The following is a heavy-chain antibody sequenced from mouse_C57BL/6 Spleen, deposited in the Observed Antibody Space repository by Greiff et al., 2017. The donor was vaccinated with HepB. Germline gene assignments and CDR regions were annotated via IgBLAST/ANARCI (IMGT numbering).Heavy chain of an antibody. J-gene: IGHJ4*01. CDR2: IDPEDGDT. D-gene: IGHD1-1*01. CDR1: GFNIKDYY. CDR3: TTWVVAPYYAMDY. Sequence: VHVKQSGAELVRPGASVKLSCTASGFNIKDYYMHWVKQRPEQGLEWIGRIDPEDGDTEYAPKFQGKATMTADTSSNTAYLQLSSLTSEDTAVYYCTTWVVAPYYAMDYWGQGTSVTVSS. V-gene: IGHV14-1*01.